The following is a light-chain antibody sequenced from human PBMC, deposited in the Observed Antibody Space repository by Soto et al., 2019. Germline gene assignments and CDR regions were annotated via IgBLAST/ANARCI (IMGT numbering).Light chain of an antibody. J-gene: IGKJ5*01. V-gene: IGKV4-1*01. Sequence: DIVMTQSPDSLAVSLGERATINCKSSPSLLFISNQKNYLAWYQQKPGQPPKLLIYWASTRESGVPDRFIGSGSVTDFTLTISSLQAEEVAVYYCQQYYDPPVTFGRGTRLEIK. CDR2: WAS. CDR1: PSLLFISNQKNY. CDR3: QQYYDPPVT.